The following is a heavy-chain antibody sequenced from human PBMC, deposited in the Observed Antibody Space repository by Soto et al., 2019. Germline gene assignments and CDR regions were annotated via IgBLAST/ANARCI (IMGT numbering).Heavy chain of an antibody. Sequence: GESLKISCTGSGYSFTSYWIGWVRQMPGKGLECMGIIYPGDSDTRYSPSFQGQVTISADNSISTAYLQWSSLKASDTAMYYCARLRSSGGSCRWFDTWGQGTLVTVSS. J-gene: IGHJ5*02. CDR3: ARLRSSGGSCRWFDT. V-gene: IGHV5-51*01. CDR1: GYSFTSYW. D-gene: IGHD2-15*01. CDR2: IYPGDSDT.